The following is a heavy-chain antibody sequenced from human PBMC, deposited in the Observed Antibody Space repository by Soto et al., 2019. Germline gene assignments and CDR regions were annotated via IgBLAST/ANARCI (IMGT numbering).Heavy chain of an antibody. J-gene: IGHJ4*02. CDR2: IWYDGSNK. CDR3: ARGGLGYCSGGSCFQDFDY. V-gene: IGHV3-33*01. Sequence: QVQLVESGGGVVQPGRSLRLSCAASGFTFSSYGMHWVRQAPGKGLEWVAVIWYDGSNKYYADSVKGRFTISRDNSKNTLYLQMNSLRDEDTAVYYCARGGLGYCSGGSCFQDFDYWGQGTLVTVSS. CDR1: GFTFSSYG. D-gene: IGHD2-15*01.